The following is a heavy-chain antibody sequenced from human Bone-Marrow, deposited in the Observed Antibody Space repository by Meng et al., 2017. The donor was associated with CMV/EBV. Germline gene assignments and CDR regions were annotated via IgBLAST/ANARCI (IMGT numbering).Heavy chain of an antibody. J-gene: IGHJ6*02. V-gene: IGHV1-18*04. CDR1: GYTFTGSY. Sequence: ASVKVSCKASGYTFTGSYIHWVRQAPGQGLEWMGWISAYNGNTNYAQKLQGRVTMTTDTSTSTAYMELRSLRSDDTAVLYCARVALLYYYGMDVWGQGTTVTVSS. CDR3: ARVALLYYYGMDV. CDR2: ISAYNGNT.